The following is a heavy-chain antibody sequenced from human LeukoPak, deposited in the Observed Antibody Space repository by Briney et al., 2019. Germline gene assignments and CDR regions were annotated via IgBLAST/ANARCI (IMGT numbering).Heavy chain of an antibody. CDR3: TRNEI. Sequence: GGSLRLSCAASGFTLSNYWMGWVRQVPRKGLEWVASINRDGGEKHYVDSVEGRFTISRDNAKNSLYLQMNSLKAEGTAVYFCTRNEIWGQGTLVTVSS. CDR2: INRDGGEK. V-gene: IGHV3-7*01. J-gene: IGHJ4*02. CDR1: GFTLSNYW.